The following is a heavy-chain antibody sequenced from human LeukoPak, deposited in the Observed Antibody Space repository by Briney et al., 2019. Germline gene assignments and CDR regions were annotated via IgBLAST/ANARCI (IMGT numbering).Heavy chain of an antibody. CDR1: GFTFSSHA. CDR3: ARRAGAYSHPYDY. CDR2: IYSDNT. D-gene: IGHD4/OR15-4a*01. J-gene: IGHJ4*02. Sequence: GGSLRLSCAASGFTFSSHAMSWVRQAPGKGLEWVSFIYSDNTHYSDSVKGRFTISRDNSKNTLYLQMNSLRAEDTAVYYCARRAGAYSHPYDYWGQGTLVTVSS. V-gene: IGHV3-53*01.